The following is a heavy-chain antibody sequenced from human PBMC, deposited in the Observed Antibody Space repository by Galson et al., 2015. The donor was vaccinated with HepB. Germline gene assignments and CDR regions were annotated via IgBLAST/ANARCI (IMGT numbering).Heavy chain of an antibody. V-gene: IGHV6-1*01. CDR1: GDSVSSNSAA. J-gene: IGHJ6*03. D-gene: IGHD7-27*01. CDR3: ARGTLGTEGYYYYYMDV. Sequence: CAISGDSVSSNSAAWNWIRQSPSRGLEWLGRTYYRSKWYNDYAVSVKSRITINPDTSKNQFSLQLNSVTPEDTAVYYCARGTLGTEGYYYYYMDVWGKGTTVTVSS. CDR2: TYYRSKWYN.